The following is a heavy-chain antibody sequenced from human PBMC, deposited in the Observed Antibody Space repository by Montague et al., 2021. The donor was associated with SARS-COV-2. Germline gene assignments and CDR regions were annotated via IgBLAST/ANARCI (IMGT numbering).Heavy chain of an antibody. Sequence: RLSWSASGFTFSNYAMNWVRQAPGKGLEWVSVIFGSGSSTYYSGSVRGRFTVSRDNSKNTLYLQMNNLRAEDTAVYYCAKDGATVRGLINWYFDLWGRGTLVTVSS. J-gene: IGHJ2*01. CDR3: AKDGATVRGLINWYFDL. CDR2: IFGSGSST. CDR1: GFTFSNYA. D-gene: IGHD3-10*01. V-gene: IGHV3-23*03.